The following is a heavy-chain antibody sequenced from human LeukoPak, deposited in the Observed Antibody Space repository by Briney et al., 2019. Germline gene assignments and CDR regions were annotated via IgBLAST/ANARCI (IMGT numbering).Heavy chain of an antibody. V-gene: IGHV3-7*01. CDR2: IKQDGSEK. CDR1: GFTFSSYW. CDR3: ARELYSSSWYDYFDY. D-gene: IGHD6-13*01. J-gene: IGHJ4*02. Sequence: GGSLRLSCAASGFTFSSYWMSWVRQAPGKGLEWVANIKQDGSEKYYVDSVKGRFTISRDNAKNSLYLQMNSLRAEHTAVYYCARELYSSSWYDYFDYWGQGTLVTVSS.